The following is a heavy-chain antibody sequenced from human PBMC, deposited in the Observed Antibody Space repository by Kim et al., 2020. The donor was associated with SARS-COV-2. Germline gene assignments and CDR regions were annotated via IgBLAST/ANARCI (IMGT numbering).Heavy chain of an antibody. CDR2: INHSGST. D-gene: IGHD2-15*01. J-gene: IGHJ5*02. CDR3: ARFYSQVKKARVDP. Sequence: SETLSLTCAVYGGSFSGYYWSWIRQPPGKGLEWIGEINHSGSTNYNPSLKSRVTISVDTSKNQFSLKLSSVTAADTAVYYCARFYSQVKKARVDPWGQGTLVTVSS. CDR1: GGSFSGYY. V-gene: IGHV4-34*01.